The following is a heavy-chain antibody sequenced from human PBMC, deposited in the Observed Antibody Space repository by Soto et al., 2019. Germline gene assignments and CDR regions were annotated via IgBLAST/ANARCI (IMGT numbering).Heavy chain of an antibody. V-gene: IGHV3-23*01. CDR2: ISGSGGST. D-gene: IGHD6-13*01. Sequence: GGSLRLSCAASGFTFSSYAMSWVRQAPGKGLEWVSAISGSGGSTYYADSVKGRFTISRDNSKNTLYLQMNSLRAEDTAVYYCAKLRYSSSWPLTSDYWGQGTLVTVSS. J-gene: IGHJ4*02. CDR1: GFTFSSYA. CDR3: AKLRYSSSWPLTSDY.